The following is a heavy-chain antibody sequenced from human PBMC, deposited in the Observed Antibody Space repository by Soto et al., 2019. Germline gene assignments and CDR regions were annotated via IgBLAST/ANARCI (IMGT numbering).Heavy chain of an antibody. CDR3: GKYSGSYPVYNGMNV. V-gene: IGHV3-23*01. Sequence: PGGSLRLSCAASGFPFSTSAMNWVRQAPGKGLEWVSIISATSDAAYYAESVKGRFTSSRDNSKNTLYLQMNSLRPEDTAMYYCGKYSGSYPVYNGMNVWGQGTTVTVSS. D-gene: IGHD1-26*01. CDR2: ISATSDAA. J-gene: IGHJ6*02. CDR1: GFPFSTSA.